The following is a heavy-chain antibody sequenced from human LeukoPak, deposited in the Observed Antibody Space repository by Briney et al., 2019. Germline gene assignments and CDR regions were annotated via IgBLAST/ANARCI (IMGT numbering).Heavy chain of an antibody. Sequence: TSETLSLTCTVSYGSISSYYWGWIRQPPGKGLEWIGYIYYSGSTNYNPSLKSRVTMSVDTSKNQFSLKLSSVTAADTAVYYCARDPDYWGQGTLVTVSS. CDR2: IYYSGST. CDR3: ARDPDY. CDR1: YGSISSYY. J-gene: IGHJ4*02. V-gene: IGHV4-59*12.